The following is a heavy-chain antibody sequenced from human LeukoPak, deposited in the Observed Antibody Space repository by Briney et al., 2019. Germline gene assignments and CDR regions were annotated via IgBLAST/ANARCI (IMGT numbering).Heavy chain of an antibody. CDR1: GFTFSSYN. J-gene: IGHJ3*02. CDR3: ARDVLIAADGVIRLDAFDI. D-gene: IGHD6-13*01. V-gene: IGHV3-21*01. CDR2: ISRGSSFI. Sequence: PGGSLRLFCAASGFTFSSYNMNWLRQTPGKGLEWVSSISRGSSFIYYEDSVKGRFTISRDNAKNSLYLQMNSLRAQDTAVYYCARDVLIAADGVIRLDAFDIWGQGTVVTVSS.